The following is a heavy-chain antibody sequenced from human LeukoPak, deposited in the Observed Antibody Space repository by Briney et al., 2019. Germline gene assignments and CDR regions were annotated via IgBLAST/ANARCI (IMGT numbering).Heavy chain of an antibody. V-gene: IGHV4-30-4*08. CDR3: ARGRYCSSGSCYWFAP. D-gene: IGHD2-15*01. J-gene: IGHJ5*02. Sequence: SETVSLTCTVSGGSISSGDYYWSWIRQPPGKGLEWIGYIYYSGSTYYNPSLKSRVTISVDTSKNQFSLKLSSVTAADTAVYYCARGRYCSSGSCYWFAPWGQGTLVTVSS. CDR2: IYYSGST. CDR1: GGSISSGDYY.